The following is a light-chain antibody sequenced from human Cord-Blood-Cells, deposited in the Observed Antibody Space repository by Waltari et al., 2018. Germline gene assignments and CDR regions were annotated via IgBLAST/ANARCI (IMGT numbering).Light chain of an antibody. Sequence: DIVMTQSPDYLAVSLGERATINCKSSRSVLSSANNKNSLAWYQQKPGQPPKLLIYCASTRESVVPDRFSGSGSGTDFTLTISSLQAEDVAVYYCQQYYSTPWTFGQGTKVEIK. V-gene: IGKV4-1*01. CDR3: QQYYSTPWT. CDR2: CAS. J-gene: IGKJ1*01. CDR1: RSVLSSANNKNS.